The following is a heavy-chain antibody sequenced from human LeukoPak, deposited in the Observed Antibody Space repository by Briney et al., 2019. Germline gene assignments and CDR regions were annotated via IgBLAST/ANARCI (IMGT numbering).Heavy chain of an antibody. D-gene: IGHD3-10*01. CDR2: IRSRNAISII. CDR1: GFTFSSYE. V-gene: IGHV3-48*02. CDR3: ARLSSDYYGMDV. Sequence: AGGSLRLSCAASGFTFSSYEMNWVRQAPGKGLEWVSFIRSRNAISIIDYADSVKGRFTISRHNAKNSLYLQMHSLRDEDTAVYYCARLSSDYYGMDVWGQGTTVTVSS. J-gene: IGHJ6*02.